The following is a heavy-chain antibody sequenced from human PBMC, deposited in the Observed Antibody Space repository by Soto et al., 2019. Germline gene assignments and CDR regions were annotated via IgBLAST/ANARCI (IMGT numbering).Heavy chain of an antibody. CDR2: IYYSGST. V-gene: IGHV4-59*08. D-gene: IGHD6-19*01. Sequence: QVRLQESGPGLVKPSETLSLTCTVSGGSISGFYWSWIRQPPGKGLEWIANIYYSGSTKYNPSRRSRVTISVGTSKTQFSLNLTSVTAADTAVYYCARHLPFSSGPHAVDIWGQGTMVTVSS. CDR3: ARHLPFSSGPHAVDI. J-gene: IGHJ3*02. CDR1: GGSISGFY.